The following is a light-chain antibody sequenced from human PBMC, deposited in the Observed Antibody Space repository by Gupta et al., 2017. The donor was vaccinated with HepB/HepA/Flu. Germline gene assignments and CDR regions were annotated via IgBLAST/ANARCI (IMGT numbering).Light chain of an antibody. CDR3: QTWGTGPNWV. J-gene: IGLJ3*02. CDR1: SGHSSYA. Sequence: QLVLTQSPSASASLGASVKLTCTLSSGHSSYAIAWHQQQPEKGPRYLMKLNSDGSHSKGDGIPDRFSGSSSGAARYLTISSLQAEDEADYYCQTWGTGPNWVFGGGTKLTVL. V-gene: IGLV4-69*01. CDR2: LNSDGSH.